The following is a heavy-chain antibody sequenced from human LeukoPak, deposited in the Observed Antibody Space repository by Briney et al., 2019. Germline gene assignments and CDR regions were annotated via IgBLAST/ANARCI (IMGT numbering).Heavy chain of an antibody. D-gene: IGHD3-10*01. V-gene: IGHV4-39*01. CDR1: GGFISSSSYF. J-gene: IGHJ4*02. CDR3: ARVGMVRGVIIMSFDY. CDR2: IYYSGST. Sequence: KPSETLSLTCTVSGGFISSSSYFWGWIRQPPGKGLEWIGSIYYSGSTSYNTSLKSRVTISVDTPKNQFSLKLSFVTAADTAVYYCARVGMVRGVIIMSFDYWGQGTLVTVSS.